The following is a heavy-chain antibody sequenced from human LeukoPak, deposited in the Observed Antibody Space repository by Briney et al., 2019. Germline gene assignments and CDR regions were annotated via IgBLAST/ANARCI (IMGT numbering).Heavy chain of an antibody. CDR2: ISGSGGST. Sequence: PGGSLRLSCAASGFTFSSYWMSWVRQAPGKGLEWVSAISGSGGSTYYADSVKGRFTISRDNSKNTLYLQMNSLRAEDTAVYYCVVAKGFMVRAYRGYYFDYWGQGTLVTVSS. CDR1: GFTFSSYW. CDR3: VVAKGFMVRAYRGYYFDY. D-gene: IGHD3-10*01. J-gene: IGHJ4*02. V-gene: IGHV3-23*01.